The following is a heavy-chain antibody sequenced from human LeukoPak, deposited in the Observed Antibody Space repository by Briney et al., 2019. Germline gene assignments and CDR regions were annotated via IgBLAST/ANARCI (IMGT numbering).Heavy chain of an antibody. CDR1: GGSISSYY. Sequence: SETLSLTCTGSGGSISSYYWSWIRQPAGKGLEWIGRIYTSGSTNYNPSLKSRVTISVDKSKNQFSLKLSSVTAADTAVYYCARGYSSGWYSPLLDWFDPWGQGTLVTVSS. D-gene: IGHD6-19*01. V-gene: IGHV4-4*07. CDR3: ARGYSSGWYSPLLDWFDP. J-gene: IGHJ5*02. CDR2: IYTSGST.